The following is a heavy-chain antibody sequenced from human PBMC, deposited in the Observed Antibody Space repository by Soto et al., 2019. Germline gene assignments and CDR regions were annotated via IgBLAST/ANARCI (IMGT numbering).Heavy chain of an antibody. Sequence: ASVKVSCKASGYSFTGYSMHWVRQAPGQGLEWMGWINPNSGNTGYAQKFQGRVTMTRNTSISTAYMELSSLRSEDTAVYYCARGASITIFGVVSAHDAFDIWGQGTMVTVSS. D-gene: IGHD3-3*01. CDR1: GYSFTGYS. CDR2: INPNSGNT. J-gene: IGHJ3*02. V-gene: IGHV1-8*02. CDR3: ARGASITIFGVVSAHDAFDI.